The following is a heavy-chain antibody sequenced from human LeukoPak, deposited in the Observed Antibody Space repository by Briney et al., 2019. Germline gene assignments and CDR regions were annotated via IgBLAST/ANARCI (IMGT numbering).Heavy chain of an antibody. CDR1: GGSFSGYY. V-gene: IGHV4-34*01. J-gene: IGHJ4*02. CDR2: INHSGST. Sequence: SETLSLTCAVYGGSFSGYYWSWIRQPPGKGLEWIGEINHSGSTNYNPSLKSRVTISVDTSKNQFSLKLNSVTAADTAVYYCARGRGGNSDDYWGQGTLVTVSS. CDR3: ARGRGGNSDDY. D-gene: IGHD4-23*01.